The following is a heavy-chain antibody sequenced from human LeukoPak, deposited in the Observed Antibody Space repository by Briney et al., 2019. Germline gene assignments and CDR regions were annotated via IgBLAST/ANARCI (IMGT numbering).Heavy chain of an antibody. CDR1: GFTFSSYS. Sequence: GGSLRLSCAASGFTFSSYSMNWVRQAPGKGLEWVSSISSSSSYIYYADSVKGRFTISRDNAKNSLYLQMNSLRAEDTAVYYCARGPDYYDSSGYYPEPFDYWGQGTLVTVSS. V-gene: IGHV3-21*01. CDR3: ARGPDYYDSSGYYPEPFDY. D-gene: IGHD3-22*01. J-gene: IGHJ4*02. CDR2: ISSSSSYI.